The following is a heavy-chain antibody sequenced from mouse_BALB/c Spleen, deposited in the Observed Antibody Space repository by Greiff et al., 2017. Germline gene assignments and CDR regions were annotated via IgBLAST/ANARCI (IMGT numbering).Heavy chain of an antibody. Sequence: QVQLQQPGAELVKPGASVKLSCKASGYTFTSYWMHWVKQRPGQGLEWIGEINPSNGRTNYNEKFKSKATLTVDKSSSTAYMQLSSLTSEDSAVYYCARPLNWDDYAMDYWGQGTSVTVS. CDR1: GYTFTSYW. CDR3: ARPLNWDDYAMDY. D-gene: IGHD4-1*01. J-gene: IGHJ4*01. V-gene: IGHV1S81*02. CDR2: INPSNGRT.